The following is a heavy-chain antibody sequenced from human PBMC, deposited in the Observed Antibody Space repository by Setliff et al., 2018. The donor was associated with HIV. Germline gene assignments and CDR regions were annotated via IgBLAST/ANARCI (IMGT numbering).Heavy chain of an antibody. Sequence: GASVKVSCKASGGTFSRYAINWVRQAPGQGLEWMGGIIPIFATADYAQKFQGRVTITADESTSTAYMELSSLRSEDAAVYYCATSPRGTYYDILSGRPRGWFDPWGQGTLVTVSS. CDR1: GGTFSRYA. CDR3: ATSPRGTYYDILSGRPRGWFDP. V-gene: IGHV1-69*13. CDR2: IIPIFATA. D-gene: IGHD3-9*01. J-gene: IGHJ5*02.